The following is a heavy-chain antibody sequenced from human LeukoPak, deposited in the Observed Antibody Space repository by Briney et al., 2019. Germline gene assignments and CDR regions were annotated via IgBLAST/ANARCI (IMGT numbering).Heavy chain of an antibody. CDR1: GYSISSGYY. J-gene: IGHJ4*02. V-gene: IGHV4-38-2*01. Sequence: SETLSLTCAVSGYSISSGYYWGWIRQPPGKGLEWIGSIYHTGGTYYNPSLQSRITISLDSPKNQFSLKLTSVTAADTAVYYCASGGTAVVMALTYYFDTWGQGTPVTVSS. D-gene: IGHD3-22*01. CDR3: ASGGTAVVMALTYYFDT. CDR2: IYHTGGT.